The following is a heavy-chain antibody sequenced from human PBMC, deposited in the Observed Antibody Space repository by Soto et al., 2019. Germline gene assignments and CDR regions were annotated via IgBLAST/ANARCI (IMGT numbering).Heavy chain of an antibody. J-gene: IGHJ4*02. V-gene: IGHV3-23*01. CDR1: GFTFSSYA. D-gene: IGHD3-22*01. CDR2: ISGSGGST. Sequence: GGSLRLSCAASGFTFSSYAMSWVRQAPGKGLEWVSAISGSGGSTYYAESVKGRFTISRDNSKNTLYLQMNSLRAEDTAVYYCAKGYHDSSGYYYVQIRMLYWGQGTLVTVSS. CDR3: AKGYHDSSGYYYVQIRMLY.